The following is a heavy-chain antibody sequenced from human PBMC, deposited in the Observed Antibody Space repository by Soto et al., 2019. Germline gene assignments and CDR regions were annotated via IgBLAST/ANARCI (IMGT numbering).Heavy chain of an antibody. CDR1: GGSLSSGAYY. V-gene: IGHV4-31*03. Sequence: SETLSLTCTVSGGSLSSGAYYWSWIRQHPGKGLEWIGYIYYSGSTYYNPSLESRVTLSVDTSTKQFSLKVSSVTAADTAVYYCARANYFESSGPFDSWGPETLLTVAS. CDR2: IYYSGST. J-gene: IGHJ4*02. D-gene: IGHD3-22*01. CDR3: ARANYFESSGPFDS.